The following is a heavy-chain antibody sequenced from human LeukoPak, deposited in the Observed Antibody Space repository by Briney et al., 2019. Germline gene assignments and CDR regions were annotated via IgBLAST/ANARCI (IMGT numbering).Heavy chain of an antibody. J-gene: IGHJ4*02. V-gene: IGHV1-2*02. D-gene: IGHD3-22*01. CDR3: ARAETYYYDSSGPSTFDY. CDR1: GYTFTGYY. Sequence: ASVKVSCKASGYTFTGYYMHWVRQAPGQGLEWMGWINPNSGGTNYAQKFQGRVTMTRDTSISTAYMELSRLSSVTAADTAVYYCARAETYYYDSSGPSTFDYWGQGTLVTVSS. CDR2: INPNSGGT.